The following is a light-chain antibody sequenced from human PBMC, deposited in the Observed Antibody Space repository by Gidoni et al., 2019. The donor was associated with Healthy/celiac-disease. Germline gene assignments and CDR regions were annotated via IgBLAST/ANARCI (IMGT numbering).Light chain of an antibody. V-gene: IGKV1-39*01. Sequence: DIQMTQSPSSLSASVGDRVTITCRASQSISSFLNWYQQKPGQAPKLLIYAASSFRSGVPSRFSGSGSGTDFTLTISSLQPEDFATYYCQQSYSTPLTFGGGTKVEIK. CDR1: QSISSF. CDR3: QQSYSTPLT. CDR2: AAS. J-gene: IGKJ4*01.